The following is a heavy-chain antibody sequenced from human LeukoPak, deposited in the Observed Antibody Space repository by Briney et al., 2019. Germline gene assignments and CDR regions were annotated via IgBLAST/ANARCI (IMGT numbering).Heavy chain of an antibody. Sequence: PSETLSLTCTVSGGSFSSGDYYWHWIRQPPGKGLEWIGYTYYSGNTYYNPSLKSRITISVDTSKKQFSLKLSSVTAADTAVYYCAALRYYYYYMGVWGQGTTVTVSS. CDR1: GGSFSSGDYY. CDR2: TYYSGNT. J-gene: IGHJ6*03. V-gene: IGHV4-30-4*08. CDR3: AALRYYYYYMGV.